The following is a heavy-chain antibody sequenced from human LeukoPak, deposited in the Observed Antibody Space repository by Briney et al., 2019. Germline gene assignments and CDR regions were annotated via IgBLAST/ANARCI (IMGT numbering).Heavy chain of an antibody. CDR3: ANSNHYDSSGYPSHYFDY. Sequence: GGSLTLSCAASGFTFSSYSMNWVRQAPGKGLEWVSSISSSSSYIYYADSVKGRFTISRDNAKNSLYLQMNSLRAEDTAVYYCANSNHYDSSGYPSHYFDYWGQGTLVTVSS. CDR2: ISSSSSYI. J-gene: IGHJ4*02. D-gene: IGHD3-22*01. V-gene: IGHV3-21*04. CDR1: GFTFSSYS.